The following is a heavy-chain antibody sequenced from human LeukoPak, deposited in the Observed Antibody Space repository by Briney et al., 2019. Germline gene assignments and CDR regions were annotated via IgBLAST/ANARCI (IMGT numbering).Heavy chain of an antibody. D-gene: IGHD1-26*01. CDR2: MNPNSGNT. V-gene: IGHV1-8*01. CDR3: ARGPQWELLLGSPNWFDP. J-gene: IGHJ5*02. CDR1: GYTFTSYD. Sequence: ASVKVSCKASGYTFTSYDINWVRQATGQGLEWMGWMNPNSGNTGYAQKFQGRVTMTRNTSISTAYMELSSLRSEDTAVYYCARGPQWELLLGSPNWFDPWGQGTLVTVSS.